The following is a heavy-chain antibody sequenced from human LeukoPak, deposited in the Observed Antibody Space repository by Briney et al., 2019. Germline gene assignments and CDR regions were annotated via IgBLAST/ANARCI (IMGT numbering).Heavy chain of an antibody. V-gene: IGHV3-11*01. Sequence: PGGSLRLSCAASGFTFSDYYMSWIRQAPGKGLEWVSYISRGGSTTYYADSVKGRFTISRDNAKNSLYLQMNSLRAEDTAVYYCAREEGLLWFGTTTAGAFDIWGQGTMVTVSS. J-gene: IGHJ3*02. CDR3: AREEGLLWFGTTTAGAFDI. D-gene: IGHD3-10*01. CDR2: ISRGGSTT. CDR1: GFTFSDYY.